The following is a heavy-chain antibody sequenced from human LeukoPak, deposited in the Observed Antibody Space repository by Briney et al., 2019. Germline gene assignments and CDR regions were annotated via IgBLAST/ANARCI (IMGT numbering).Heavy chain of an antibody. CDR3: ARESVLLWFGETKGFDY. V-gene: IGHV4-61*02. CDR1: GGSISSGSYY. CDR2: IYTSGST. D-gene: IGHD3-10*01. Sequence: SETLSLTCTVSGGSISSGSYYWSWIRQPAGKGLEWIGRIYTSGSTNYNPSLKSRVTISVDTSKSQFSLKLSSVTAADTAVYYCARESVLLWFGETKGFDYWGQGTLVTVSS. J-gene: IGHJ4*02.